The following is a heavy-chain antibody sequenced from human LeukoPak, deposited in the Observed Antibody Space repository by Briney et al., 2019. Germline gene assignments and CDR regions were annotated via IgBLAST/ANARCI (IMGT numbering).Heavy chain of an antibody. CDR2: ISHGGNT. D-gene: IGHD3-10*01. CDR1: NYSISSGYY. V-gene: IGHV4-38-2*02. Sequence: SETLSLTCTVSNYSISSGYYWGWIRQPPGKGLEWVGSISHGGNTYYYPSLKSRVTISVDTSKNQFSLKLSSVTAADTAVYYCARVIRAPEYYGSGYLDYWGQGTLVTVSS. CDR3: ARVIRAPEYYGSGYLDY. J-gene: IGHJ4*02.